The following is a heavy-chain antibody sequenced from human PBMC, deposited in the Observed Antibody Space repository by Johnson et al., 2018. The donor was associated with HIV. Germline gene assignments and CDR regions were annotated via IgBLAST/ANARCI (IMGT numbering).Heavy chain of an antibody. Sequence: VLLVESGGGLVQPGRSLRLSCAASGFTFDDYAMHWVRQAPGKGLEWVSGISWNSGSIVYADSVKGRLTISRDNAKNSLYLQMNSLKTEDTAVYYCSTYTTLITMYVEIKGGAFDIWGQGTMVTVSS. J-gene: IGHJ3*02. CDR3: STYTTLITMYVEIKGGAFDI. CDR1: GFTFDDYA. CDR2: ISWNSGSI. V-gene: IGHV3-9*01. D-gene: IGHD3-16*01.